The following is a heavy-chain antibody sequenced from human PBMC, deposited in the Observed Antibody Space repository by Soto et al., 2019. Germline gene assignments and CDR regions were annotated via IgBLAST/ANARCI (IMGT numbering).Heavy chain of an antibody. D-gene: IGHD1-1*01. CDR2: IYYSGST. Sequence: SETLSLTCTVSGGSISSGGYYWSWIRQHPGKGLEWIGYIYYSGSTYYNPSLKSRVTISVDTSKNQFSLKLSSVTAADTAVYYCATGTTFLGWFDPWGQGTLVTVSS. CDR1: GGSISSGGYY. J-gene: IGHJ5*02. V-gene: IGHV4-31*03. CDR3: ATGTTFLGWFDP.